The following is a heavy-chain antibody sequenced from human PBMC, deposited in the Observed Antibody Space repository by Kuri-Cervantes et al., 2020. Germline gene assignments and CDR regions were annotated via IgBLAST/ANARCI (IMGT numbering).Heavy chain of an antibody. Sequence: ASVKVSCKASGYTFTSYDMHWVRQAPGQRLEWMGWINAVNGNTKYSQKFQGRVTITRDTSASTAYMELSSLRSDDTAVYYCARASSNYCSGSYTLGYWGQGTLVTVSS. CDR3: ARASSNYCSGSYTLGY. D-gene: IGHD3-10*01. J-gene: IGHJ4*02. V-gene: IGHV1-3*01. CDR2: INAVNGNT. CDR1: GYTFTSYD.